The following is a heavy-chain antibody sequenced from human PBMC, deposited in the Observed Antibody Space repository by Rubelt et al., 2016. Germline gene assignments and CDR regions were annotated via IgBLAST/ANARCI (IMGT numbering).Heavy chain of an antibody. J-gene: IGHJ2*01. D-gene: IGHD4-17*01. CDR3: ARGDATVPRSYWYFDL. V-gene: IGHV1-69*01. CDR2: IIPIFGTA. CDR1: GGTFSSYA. Sequence: QVQLVQSGAEVKKPGSSMKVSCKASGGTFSSYAISWVRQAPGQGLEWMGGIIPIFGTANYAQKVQGRGTITAGESTSTACMELSSLRSEDTAVYYWARGDATVPRSYWYFDLWGRGTLVTVSS.